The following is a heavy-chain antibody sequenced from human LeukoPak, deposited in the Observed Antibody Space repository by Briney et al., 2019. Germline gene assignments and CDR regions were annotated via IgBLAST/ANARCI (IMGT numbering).Heavy chain of an antibody. CDR3: ARLGYYYDSSGYQLDAFDI. Sequence: SETLSLTCAVYGGSISSYYWSWIRQPPGKGLEWIGYIYYSGSTNYNPSLKSRVTISVDTSKNQFSLKLSSVTAADTAVYYCARLGYYYDSSGYQLDAFDIWGQGTMVTVSS. D-gene: IGHD3-22*01. CDR2: IYYSGST. J-gene: IGHJ3*02. V-gene: IGHV4-59*08. CDR1: GGSISSYY.